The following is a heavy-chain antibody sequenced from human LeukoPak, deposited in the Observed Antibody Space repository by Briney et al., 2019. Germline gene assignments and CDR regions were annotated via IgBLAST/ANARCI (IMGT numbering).Heavy chain of an antibody. V-gene: IGHV3-30*01. D-gene: IGHD3-10*01. CDR2: ISYDGSNK. J-gene: IGHJ4*02. Sequence: GGSLRLSCAASGFTFSSYAMHWVRQAPGKGLEWVAVISYDGSNKYYADSVKGRFTISRDNSKNTLYLQMNSLRAEDTAVYYCARAPYGSGYFDYWGQGTLVTVSS. CDR1: GFTFSSYA. CDR3: ARAPYGSGYFDY.